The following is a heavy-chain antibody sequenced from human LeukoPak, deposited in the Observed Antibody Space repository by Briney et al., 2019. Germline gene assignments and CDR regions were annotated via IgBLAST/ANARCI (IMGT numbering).Heavy chain of an antibody. CDR2: ISGDGGST. V-gene: IGHV3-43*02. Sequence: PGGSLRLSCAASGFTFSSNSMNWVRQAPGKGLEWVSLISGDGGSTYYADSVKGRFTISRDNSKNSLYLQMNSLRTEDTALYYCAKDMANWNYESCDCWGQGTLVTVSS. CDR1: GFTFSSNS. D-gene: IGHD1-7*01. J-gene: IGHJ4*02. CDR3: AKDMANWNYESCDC.